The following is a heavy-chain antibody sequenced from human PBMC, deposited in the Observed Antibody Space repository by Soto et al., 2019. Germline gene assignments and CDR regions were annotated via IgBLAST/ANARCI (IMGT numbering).Heavy chain of an antibody. J-gene: IGHJ2*01. CDR3: ARDLDEGSGHL. D-gene: IGHD3-10*01. V-gene: IGHV4-59*01. CDR1: GGSISSYY. CDR2: IYYSGST. Sequence: QVQLQESGPGLVKPSETLSLTCTVSGGSISSYYWSWIRQPPGKGLEWIGYIYYSGSTNYNPSLKSRVIISVDTSKNQFSLKLSSVTAADTAVYYCARDLDEGSGHLWGRGTLVTVSS.